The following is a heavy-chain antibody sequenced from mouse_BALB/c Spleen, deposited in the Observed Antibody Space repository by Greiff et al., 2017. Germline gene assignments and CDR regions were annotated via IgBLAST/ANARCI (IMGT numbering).Heavy chain of an antibody. V-gene: IGHV1-37*01. Sequence: EVKLMESGPELVKPGASVKISCKASGYSFTGYFMNWVKQSHGKSLEWIGRINPYNGDTFYNQKFKGKATLTVDKSSSTAHMELLSLTSEDSAVYYCGRRYDGGAMDYWGQGTSVTVSS. CDR2: INPYNGDT. CDR3: GRRYDGGAMDY. D-gene: IGHD2-14*01. CDR1: GYSFTGYF. J-gene: IGHJ4*01.